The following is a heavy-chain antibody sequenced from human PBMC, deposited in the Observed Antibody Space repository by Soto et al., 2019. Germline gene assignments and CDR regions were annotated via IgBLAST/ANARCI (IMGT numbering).Heavy chain of an antibody. Sequence: GPTDTVSCKAAVYPFTSADINWVRQANGPGLEWMGWMNPNSGNTGYAQKFQGRVTMTRNTSISTAYMELSSLRSEDTAVYCCARGLGTIFGVVILAGFDYWGQGTFVTVS. CDR1: VYPFTSAD. CDR3: ARGLGTIFGVVILAGFDY. J-gene: IGHJ4*02. D-gene: IGHD3-3*01. V-gene: IGHV1-8*01. CDR2: MNPNSGNT.